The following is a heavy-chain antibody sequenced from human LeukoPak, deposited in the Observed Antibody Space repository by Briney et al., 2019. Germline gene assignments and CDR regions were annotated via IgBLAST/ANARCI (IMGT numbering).Heavy chain of an antibody. J-gene: IGHJ4*01. Sequence: ASVKVSCKASGYFFAGYYLYWVRQAPGQGPEWMGWINPNSGGTNYAQKFQGRVTLTRDTSTSTVYMELSSLRSEDTAVYYCAREVGSSSWYPYWGQEPWSPSPQ. CDR2: INPNSGGT. D-gene: IGHD6-13*01. V-gene: IGHV1-2*02. CDR3: AREVGSSSWYPY. CDR1: GYFFAGYY.